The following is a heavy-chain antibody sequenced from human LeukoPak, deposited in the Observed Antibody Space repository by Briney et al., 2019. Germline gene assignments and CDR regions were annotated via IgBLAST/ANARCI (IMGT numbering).Heavy chain of an antibody. Sequence: SETLSLTCTVSGGSISSGSYYWRWLRQPAGKGLEWIGRIYTSGSTNYNPSLKSRVTISVDTSKNQFSLKLSPVTAADTAVYYCARQYRPDPFDYYYGMDVWGQGTTVTVSS. CDR3: ARQYRPDPFDYYYGMDV. D-gene: IGHD1-14*01. CDR1: GGSISSGSYY. V-gene: IGHV4-61*02. CDR2: IYTSGST. J-gene: IGHJ6*02.